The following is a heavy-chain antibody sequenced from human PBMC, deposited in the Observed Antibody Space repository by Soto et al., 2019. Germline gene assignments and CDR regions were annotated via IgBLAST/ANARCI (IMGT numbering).Heavy chain of an antibody. V-gene: IGHV1-8*01. CDR2: MNPNSGNT. J-gene: IGHJ6*03. Sequence: ASVKVSCKASGYTFTSYDINWVRQATGQGLEWMGWMNPNSGNTGYAQKFQGRVTMTRNTSISTAYMELSSLRSEDTAVYYCARVAGGYSSSWTGGYYYYYYYMDVWGKGTTVTVSS. CDR3: ARVAGGYSSSWTGGYYYYYYYMDV. D-gene: IGHD6-13*01. CDR1: GYTFTSYD.